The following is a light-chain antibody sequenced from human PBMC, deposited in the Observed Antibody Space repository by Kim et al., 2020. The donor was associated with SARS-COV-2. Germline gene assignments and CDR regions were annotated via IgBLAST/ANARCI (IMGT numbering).Light chain of an antibody. CDR2: YYG. J-gene: IGLJ2*01. CDR1: GCRSIT. Sequence: APGETTRVTCGGTGCRSITVHWYQRNPGQVPVVVIYYYGDRPSGIPERFSGSTSGNTATLTISRVEDGDEADYFCQVWGSSNDHPVFGGGTQLTVL. CDR3: QVWGSSNDHPV. V-gene: IGLV3-21*04.